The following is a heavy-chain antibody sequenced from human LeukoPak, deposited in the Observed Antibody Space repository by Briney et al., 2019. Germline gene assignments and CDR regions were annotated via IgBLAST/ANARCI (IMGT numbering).Heavy chain of an antibody. CDR2: INHSGST. CDR1: GGSFSGYY. V-gene: IGHV4-34*01. CDR3: ARVVGLTYYYYGMDV. J-gene: IGHJ6*02. D-gene: IGHD3-22*01. Sequence: TSETLSLTCAVYGGSFSGYYWSWIRQPPGKGLEWIGEINHSGSTNYNPSLKSRVTISVDTSKNQFSLKLSSVTAADTAVYYCARVVGLTYYYYGMDVWGQGTTVTVSS.